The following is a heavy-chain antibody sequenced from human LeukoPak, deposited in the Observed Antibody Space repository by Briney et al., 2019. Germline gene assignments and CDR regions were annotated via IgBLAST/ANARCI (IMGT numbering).Heavy chain of an antibody. CDR2: ISGSGGST. Sequence: AGGSLRLSCAASGFTFSSYAMSWVRQAPGKGLEWVSAISGSGGSTYYADSVKGRFTISRDNSKNTLYLQMNSLRAEDTAVYYCARGRGEKLYCSSTSCYLDAFDIWGQGTMVTVSS. D-gene: IGHD2-2*01. J-gene: IGHJ3*02. V-gene: IGHV3-23*01. CDR1: GFTFSSYA. CDR3: ARGRGEKLYCSSTSCYLDAFDI.